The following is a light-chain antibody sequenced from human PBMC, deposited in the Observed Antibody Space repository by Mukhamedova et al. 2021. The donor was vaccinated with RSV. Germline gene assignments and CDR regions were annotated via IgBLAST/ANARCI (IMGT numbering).Light chain of an antibody. CDR1: TGPVTDDHY. Sequence: TLTCASTTGPVTDDHYTNRFQQKPGQAPTTLIYRTHNKHSWTPARFSGSLLGGKAALTLSGVQPEDEAEYYCLLTYGGDVLFGGG. CDR3: LLTYGGDVL. CDR2: RTH. J-gene: IGLJ2*01. V-gene: IGLV7-43*01.